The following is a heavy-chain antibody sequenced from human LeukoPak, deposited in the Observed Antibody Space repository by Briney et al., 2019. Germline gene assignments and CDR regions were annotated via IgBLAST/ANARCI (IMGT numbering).Heavy chain of an antibody. CDR3: SGDDFWSDSRPTHGVDV. D-gene: IGHD3-3*01. Sequence: PSQTLSLTCTVSGASISDGDCYWNWIRQPPGKGLEWIGYIYSSGSIYYNASLKSRVTISVDTSKNQFSLNLRSVTAADTAVYYCSGDDFWSDSRPTHGVDVWGQGTTVIVSS. V-gene: IGHV4-30-4*01. CDR1: GASISDGDCY. J-gene: IGHJ6*02. CDR2: IYSSGSI.